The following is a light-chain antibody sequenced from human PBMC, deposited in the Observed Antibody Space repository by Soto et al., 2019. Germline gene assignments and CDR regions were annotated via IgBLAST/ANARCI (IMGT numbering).Light chain of an antibody. J-gene: IGLJ3*02. CDR2: DVS. CDR3: SSSSTSGTLVV. V-gene: IGLV2-14*01. CDR1: SSDIGGSNS. Sequence: QSAPTPPASVSGSPGQTIIIACTGTSSDIGGSNSVSWYQQHPDRAPKLILFDVSHRPSKIPDRFSGSQSGTTAFLTISGLQAVDEADYYCSSSSTSGTLVVFGGGTKLTVL.